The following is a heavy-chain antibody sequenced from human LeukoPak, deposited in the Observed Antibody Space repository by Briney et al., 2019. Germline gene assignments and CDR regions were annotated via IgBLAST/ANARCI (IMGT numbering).Heavy chain of an antibody. CDR3: ARDAELVGPAAIGYFQH. V-gene: IGHV3-30-3*01. CDR1: GFTFSSYA. CDR2: ISYDGSNK. D-gene: IGHD2-2*02. Sequence: GGSLRLSCAASGFTFSSYAMHWVRQAPGKGLEWVAVISYDGSNKYYADSVKGRFTISRDNSKNTLYLQMNSLRAEDTAVYYCARDAELVGPAAIGYFQHWGQGTLVTVSS. J-gene: IGHJ1*01.